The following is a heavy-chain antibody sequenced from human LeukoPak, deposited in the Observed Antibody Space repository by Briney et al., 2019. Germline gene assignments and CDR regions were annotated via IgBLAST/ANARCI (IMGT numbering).Heavy chain of an antibody. Sequence: ASVKVSCKASGYTFTSYAMNWVRQAPGQGLEWMGWINTNTGNPTYAQGFTGRFVFSLDTSVSTAYLQISSLKAEDTAVYYCARDRPVGAGSYYYYYYYMDVWGKGTTVTVSS. V-gene: IGHV7-4-1*02. D-gene: IGHD1-26*01. J-gene: IGHJ6*03. CDR3: ARDRPVGAGSYYYYYYYMDV. CDR1: GYTFTSYA. CDR2: INTNTGNP.